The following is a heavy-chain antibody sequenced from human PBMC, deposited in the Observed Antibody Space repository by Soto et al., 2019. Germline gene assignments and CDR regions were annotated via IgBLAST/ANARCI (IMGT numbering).Heavy chain of an antibody. J-gene: IGHJ4*02. D-gene: IGHD3-22*01. CDR3: ARSSNAYYYDSSGYVY. Sequence: GESLKISCKRSGYSFTSYWIGWVRQMPGKGLEWMGIIYPGDSDTRYSPSFQGQVTISADKSISTAYLQWSSLKASDTAMYYCARSSNAYYYDSSGYVYWGEGSLVTVSS. V-gene: IGHV5-51*01. CDR1: GYSFTSYW. CDR2: IYPGDSDT.